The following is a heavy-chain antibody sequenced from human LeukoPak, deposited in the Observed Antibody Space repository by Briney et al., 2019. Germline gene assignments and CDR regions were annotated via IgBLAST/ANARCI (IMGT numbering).Heavy chain of an antibody. CDR1: GDSIRGSRYY. D-gene: IGHD3-3*01. Sequence: PSETLSLTCTVSGDSIRGSRYYWGWIRQTPTKGLEWIGSIYYSGNTYYNPSLKSRVTISVDTSKNQFSLKLSSVTAADTAVYYCARPHRGLWSNWFDPWGQGTLVTVSS. J-gene: IGHJ5*02. CDR2: IYYSGNT. V-gene: IGHV4-39*07. CDR3: ARPHRGLWSNWFDP.